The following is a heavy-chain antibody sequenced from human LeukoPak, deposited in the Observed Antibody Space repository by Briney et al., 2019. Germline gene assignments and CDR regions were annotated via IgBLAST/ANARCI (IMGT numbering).Heavy chain of an antibody. CDR1: GGSISSYY. CDR3: AREGSYGDIFDY. Sequence: SETLSLTCTVSGGSISSYYWSWIRQPPGKGLEWIGYIYYSGSTNYNPSLKSRVTISVDTSKNQFSLKLSSVTAADTAVYYCAREGSYGDIFDYWGQGTLVTVSS. V-gene: IGHV4-59*01. CDR2: IYYSGST. J-gene: IGHJ4*02. D-gene: IGHD4-17*01.